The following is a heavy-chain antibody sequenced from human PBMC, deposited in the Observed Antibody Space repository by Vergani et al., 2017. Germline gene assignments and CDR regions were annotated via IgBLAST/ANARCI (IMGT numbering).Heavy chain of an antibody. J-gene: IGHJ6*02. CDR1: GFTFSSYS. D-gene: IGHD3-10*01. V-gene: IGHV3-48*01. Sequence: EVQLVESGGGLVQPGGSLRLSCAASGFTFSSYSMNWVRQAPGKGLEWVSYISSSSSTIYYADSVKGRFTISRDNAKNSLYLQMNSLRAEDTAVYYCARDIGRNYYYYGMDVWGQGTTVTVSS. CDR2: ISSSSSTI. CDR3: ARDIGRNYYYYGMDV.